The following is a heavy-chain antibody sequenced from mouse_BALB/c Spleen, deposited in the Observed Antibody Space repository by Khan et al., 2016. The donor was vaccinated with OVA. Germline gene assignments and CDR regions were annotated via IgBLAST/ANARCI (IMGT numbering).Heavy chain of an antibody. CDR2: IDPANGKT. CDR1: GFNIKDTY. CDR3: TYTLLLNAMDY. V-gene: IGHV14-3*02. D-gene: IGHD1-2*01. Sequence: VQLQQSGAELVRPGASVRLSCTASGFNIKDTYIHWVKQRPEQGLEWIGRIDPANGKTNYDPKFQGKANITADTSSNTAYLHLSSLTSEDTVVYYCTYTLLLNAMDYWGQGTSVTVSS. J-gene: IGHJ4*01.